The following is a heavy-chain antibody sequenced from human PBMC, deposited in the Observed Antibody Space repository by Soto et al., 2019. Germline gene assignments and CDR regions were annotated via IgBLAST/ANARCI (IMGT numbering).Heavy chain of an antibody. Sequence: QIQLVQSGGEMKKSGASVKVSCKASGYSFDRYGISWVRQAPGQRPEWMGLISADNGDTRLSQNVQGRLTLTTDTSTNTAYMDLRSLSSDDTAVYYCARDRSYYYETSGYPFDYWGQGTQVTVSS. CDR2: ISADNGDT. CDR3: ARDRSYYYETSGYPFDY. D-gene: IGHD3-22*01. CDR1: GYSFDRYG. V-gene: IGHV1-18*01. J-gene: IGHJ4*02.